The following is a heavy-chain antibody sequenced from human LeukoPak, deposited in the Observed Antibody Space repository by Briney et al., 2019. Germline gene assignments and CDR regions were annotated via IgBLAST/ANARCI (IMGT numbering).Heavy chain of an antibody. V-gene: IGHV3-30*01. J-gene: IGHJ4*02. CDR3: ARAGSGWKYYFAD. D-gene: IGHD6-19*01. CDR2: ISSDASDK. Sequence: HSGGSLRLSCAASGFTFSSYTMYWVRQAPGEGLEWVARISSDASDKYFANSVRGRFTISRDNSKNTLFLQMNSLRPEDSAVYYCARAGSGWKYYFADWGQGTLVTVSS. CDR1: GFTFSSYT.